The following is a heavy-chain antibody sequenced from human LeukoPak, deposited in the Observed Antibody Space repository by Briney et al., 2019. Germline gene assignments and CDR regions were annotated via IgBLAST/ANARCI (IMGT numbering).Heavy chain of an antibody. Sequence: SETLSLTCAVYGGSFSGYYWSWIRQPPGKGLEWIGEINHGGSTNYNPSLKSRVTISVDTSKNQFSLKLTSVTAADTAVYYCARYRAFDIWGRGTLVTVSS. CDR2: INHGGST. CDR3: ARYRAFDI. CDR1: GGSFSGYY. J-gene: IGHJ3*02. V-gene: IGHV4-34*01.